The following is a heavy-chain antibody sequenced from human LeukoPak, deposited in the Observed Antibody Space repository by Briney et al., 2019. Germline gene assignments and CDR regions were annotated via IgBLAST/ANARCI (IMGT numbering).Heavy chain of an antibody. Sequence: SETLSLTCTVSGGSISSYYWSWIRQPPGKGLEWIGYIYYSGSTNYNPSLKSRVTISVDTSKNQFSLKLSSVTAADTAVYYCARVDYDFWSGSTNGMDVWGQGTMVTVSS. CDR2: IYYSGST. V-gene: IGHV4-59*01. J-gene: IGHJ6*02. D-gene: IGHD3-3*01. CDR1: GGSISSYY. CDR3: ARVDYDFWSGSTNGMDV.